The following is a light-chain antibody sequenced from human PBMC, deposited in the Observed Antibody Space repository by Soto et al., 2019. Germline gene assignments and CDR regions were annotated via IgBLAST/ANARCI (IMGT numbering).Light chain of an antibody. V-gene: IGLV2-23*01. CDR3: CSYAGGSSYV. CDR1: SSDVGSYNL. Sequence: QSALNQPASVSGSPGQSITISCTGTSSDVGSYNLVSWYQQHPGKAPKLMIYEGSKRPSGVSNRFSGSKSGNTASLTISGLQAEDEADYYCCSYAGGSSYVFGTGTKLTVL. CDR2: EGS. J-gene: IGLJ1*01.